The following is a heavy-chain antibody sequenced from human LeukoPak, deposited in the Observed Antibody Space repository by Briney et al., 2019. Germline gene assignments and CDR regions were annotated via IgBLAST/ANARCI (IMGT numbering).Heavy chain of an antibody. CDR1: GFTVSSDY. J-gene: IGHJ4*02. V-gene: IGHV3-66*01. CDR2: IYRAGST. CDR3: ARDLAVSGYDFPDAFDY. Sequence: GGSLRLSCAASGFTVSSDYMSWVRQAPGKGLEWVSVIYRAGSTHYADSVKGRFTISRDNSKNTLDLQMNSLRVEDSAVYYCARDLAVSGYDFPDAFDYWGQGTLVTVSS. D-gene: IGHD5-12*01.